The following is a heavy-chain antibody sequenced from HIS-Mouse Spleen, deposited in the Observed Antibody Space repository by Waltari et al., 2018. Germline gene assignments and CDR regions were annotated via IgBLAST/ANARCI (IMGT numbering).Heavy chain of an antibody. D-gene: IGHD6-13*01. V-gene: IGHV3-7*01. J-gene: IGHJ4*02. Sequence: EVQLVESGGGLVQPGGSLRLSCAASGFTFSSYWMSWFRRAPGKGLEWVANIKQDGSEKYYVDSVKGRFTISRDNAKNSLYLQMNSLRAEDTAVYYCASIAAAGIGAFDYWGQGTLVTVSS. CDR3: ASIAAAGIGAFDY. CDR2: IKQDGSEK. CDR1: GFTFSSYW.